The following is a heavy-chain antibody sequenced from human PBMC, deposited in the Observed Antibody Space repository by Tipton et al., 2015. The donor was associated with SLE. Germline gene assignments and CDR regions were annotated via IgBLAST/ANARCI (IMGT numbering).Heavy chain of an antibody. D-gene: IGHD6-6*01. CDR1: GGSISSYY. J-gene: IGHJ4*02. CDR2: IYYSGST. V-gene: IGHV4-59*13. CDR3: ARTYSSSSPFDY. Sequence: TLSLTCTVSGGSISSYYWSWIRQPPGKGMEWIGYIYYSGSTNYNPSLKSRVTISVDTSKNQFSLKLSSVTAADTAVYYCARTYSSSSPFDYWGQGTLVTVSS.